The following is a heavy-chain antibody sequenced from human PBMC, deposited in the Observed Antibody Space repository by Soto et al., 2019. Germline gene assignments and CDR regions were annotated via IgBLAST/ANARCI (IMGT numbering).Heavy chain of an antibody. CDR1: GFIFSSSG. CDR3: ARRGGSCDYAYYLDH. V-gene: IGHV3-33*07. CDR2: ISYDGSNT. Sequence: PGGSLRLSCAASGFIFSSSGMYWVRQAPGKGLEWLAVISYDGSNTYHADSVKGRFTISRDNSKNTLYLQMNSLRAEDTSVYYCARRGGSCDYAYYLDHWGRVPLPTV. J-gene: IGHJ4*02. D-gene: IGHD3-22*01.